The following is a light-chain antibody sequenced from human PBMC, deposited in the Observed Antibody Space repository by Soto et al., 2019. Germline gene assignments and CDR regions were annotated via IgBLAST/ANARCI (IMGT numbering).Light chain of an antibody. CDR2: GAS. V-gene: IGKV3-20*01. CDR3: HQYGSSPTCT. CDR1: QRVXSY. J-gene: IGKJ1*01. Sequence: IEVTQSAATLSVSPGERATLSCRASQRVXSYFDWYQCKPGQAPRILTXGASSRATAIPDRFSGSGSGTDFALIISRMVPEEFVAYYCHQYGSSPTCTFGRGTKVDIK.